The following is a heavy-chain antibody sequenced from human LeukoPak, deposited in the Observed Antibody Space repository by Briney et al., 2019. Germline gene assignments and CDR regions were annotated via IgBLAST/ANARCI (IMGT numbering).Heavy chain of an antibody. J-gene: IGHJ6*02. CDR2: INHSGST. V-gene: IGHV4-34*01. Sequence: PSETLSLTCAVYGGSFSGYYWSWIRQPPGKGLEWIGEINHSGSTNYNPSLKSRVTISVDTSKNQFSLKLSSVTAADTAVYYCARERLLVVPAAMGDYYYYGMDVWGQGTTVTVSS. CDR1: GGSFSGYY. CDR3: ARERLLVVPAAMGDYYYYGMDV. D-gene: IGHD2-2*01.